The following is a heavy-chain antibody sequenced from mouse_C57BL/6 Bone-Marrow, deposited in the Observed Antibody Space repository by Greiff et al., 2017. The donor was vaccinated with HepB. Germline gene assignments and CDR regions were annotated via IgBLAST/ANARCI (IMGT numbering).Heavy chain of an antibody. CDR1: GFTFSSYA. D-gene: IGHD2-2*01. CDR3: ARDDHYGYDNYAMDY. J-gene: IGHJ4*01. CDR2: ISDGGSYT. V-gene: IGHV5-4*01. Sequence: DVHLVESGGGLVKPGGSLKLSCAASGFTFSSYAMSWVRQTPEKRLEWVATISDGGSYTYYPDNVKGRFTISRDNAKNNLYLQMSHLKSEDTAMYYCARDDHYGYDNYAMDYWGQGTSVTVSS.